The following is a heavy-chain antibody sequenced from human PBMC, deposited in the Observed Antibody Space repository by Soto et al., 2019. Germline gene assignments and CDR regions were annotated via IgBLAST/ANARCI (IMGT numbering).Heavy chain of an antibody. D-gene: IGHD6-19*01. V-gene: IGHV3-30*18. J-gene: IGHJ4*02. CDR3: AKTYSSGWIDY. Sequence: GGSLRLSCAASGFTFSSYGMHWVRQAPGKGLEWVAVISYDGSNKYYADSVKGRFTISRDNSKNTLYLQMNSLRAEDTAVYYCAKTYSSGWIDYWGQGTLVTVSS. CDR1: GFTFSSYG. CDR2: ISYDGSNK.